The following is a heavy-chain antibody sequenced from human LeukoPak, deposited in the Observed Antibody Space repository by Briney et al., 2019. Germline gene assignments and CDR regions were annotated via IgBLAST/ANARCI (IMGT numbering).Heavy chain of an antibody. CDR1: GGSLSSYY. D-gene: IGHD6-19*01. CDR3: TNSAVNPYWDFDL. Sequence: SETLSLTCTVPGGSLSSYYWSWIRQPPGKGLEWSGYIYYSGSTNYNPYLKSRVTISVDTSKNQFSLKLSSVTAADTALYYCTNSAVNPYWDFDLWGRGTMVTVSS. CDR2: IYYSGST. V-gene: IGHV4-59*01. J-gene: IGHJ2*01.